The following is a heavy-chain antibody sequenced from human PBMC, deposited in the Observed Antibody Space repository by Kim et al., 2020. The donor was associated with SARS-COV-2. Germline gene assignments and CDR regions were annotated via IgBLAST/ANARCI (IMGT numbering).Heavy chain of an antibody. CDR3: AKDLLVATIQTEGGMDV. V-gene: IGHV3-23*03. Sequence: GGSLRLSCAASGFTFSSYAMSWVRQAPGKGLEWVSVIYSGGSSTYYADSVKGRFTISRDNSKNTLYLQMNSLRAEDTAVYYCAKDLLVATIQTEGGMDVWGQGTTVTVSS. CDR2: IYSGGSST. D-gene: IGHD5-12*01. CDR1: GFTFSSYA. J-gene: IGHJ6*02.